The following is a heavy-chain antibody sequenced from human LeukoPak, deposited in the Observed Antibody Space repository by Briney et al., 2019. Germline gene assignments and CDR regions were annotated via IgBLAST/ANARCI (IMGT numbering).Heavy chain of an antibody. CDR1: GYTFTGYY. D-gene: IGHD2-15*01. CDR3: ARGYCSGGSCYSVENWFDP. J-gene: IGHJ5*02. Sequence: GASVKVSCKAAGYTFTGYYMFWVRQAPGQGLEWMGRINPNSGGTNYAQKFQGRVTMTRDTSISTAYMELSRLRSDDTAVYYCARGYCSGGSCYSVENWFDPWGQGPLVTVSS. CDR2: INPNSGGT. V-gene: IGHV1-2*06.